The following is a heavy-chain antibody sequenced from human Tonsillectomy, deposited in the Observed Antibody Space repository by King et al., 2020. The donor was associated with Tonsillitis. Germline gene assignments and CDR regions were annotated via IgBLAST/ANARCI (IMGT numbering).Heavy chain of an antibody. CDR3: ARDVGDFWSGYPDAFDI. CDR2: IWHDGSRK. J-gene: IGHJ3*02. D-gene: IGHD3-3*01. CDR1: GFTFIHSG. Sequence: VQLVESGGGVVQPGRSLRLSYTTSGFTFIHSGIHLVRQAPGKGLEGVAVIWHDGSRKYYADSVKGRFTISRDNSKNTLFLQMNSLRAEDTAMYYCARDVGDFWSGYPDAFDIWGQGTMVTVSS. V-gene: IGHV3-33*01.